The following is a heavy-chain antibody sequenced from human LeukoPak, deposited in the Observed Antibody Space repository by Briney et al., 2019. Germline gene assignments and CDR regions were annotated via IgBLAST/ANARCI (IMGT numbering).Heavy chain of an antibody. CDR2: ISYDGSNK. D-gene: IGHD3-22*01. CDR3: ARPTDYYYDSSGPTD. Sequence: GGSLRLSCAASGFTFSSYAMHWVRQAPGKGLEWVAVISYDGSNKYYADSVKGRFTISRDNSKNTLHLQMNSLRAEDTAVYYCARPTDYYYDSSGPTDWGQGTLVTVSS. J-gene: IGHJ4*02. V-gene: IGHV3-30*04. CDR1: GFTFSSYA.